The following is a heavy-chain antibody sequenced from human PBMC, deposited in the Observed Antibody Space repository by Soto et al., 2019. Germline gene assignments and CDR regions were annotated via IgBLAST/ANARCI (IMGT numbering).Heavy chain of an antibody. CDR3: ATGESSDTGDH. Sequence: QVQLVQSGAEVRKPGTSVKVSCKASGDTLSHYGISWVRQAPGQGLEWMGGTTPIIGTTDYAQKFQGRLTITADESTTTSYMDLSSLRFDDTAVYYWATGESSDTGDHWGQGTLVTVSS. D-gene: IGHD5-18*01. V-gene: IGHV1-69*01. CDR2: TTPIIGTT. J-gene: IGHJ4*02. CDR1: GDTLSHYG.